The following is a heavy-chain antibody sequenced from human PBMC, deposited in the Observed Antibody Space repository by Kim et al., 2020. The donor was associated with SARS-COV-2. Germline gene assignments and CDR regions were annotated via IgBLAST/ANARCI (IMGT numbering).Heavy chain of an antibody. V-gene: IGHV5-10-1*01. CDR3: ARHEAREKWELPDFDY. J-gene: IGHJ4*02. D-gene: IGHD1-26*01. Sequence: SFQGHVTISADKSISTAYLQWSSLKASDTAMYYCARHEAREKWELPDFDYWGQGTLVTVSS.